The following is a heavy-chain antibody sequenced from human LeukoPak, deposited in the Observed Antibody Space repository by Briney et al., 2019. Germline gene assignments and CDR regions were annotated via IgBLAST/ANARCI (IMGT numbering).Heavy chain of an antibody. Sequence: GASVKVSCKASGYTFTSYGISWVRQAPGQGLEWMGWISAYNGNTNYAQKFQGRVTITADKSTSTAYMELSSLRSEDTAVYYCALSSGWYVWYFDLWGRGTLVTVSS. J-gene: IGHJ2*01. CDR3: ALSSGWYVWYFDL. V-gene: IGHV1-18*01. D-gene: IGHD6-19*01. CDR2: ISAYNGNT. CDR1: GYTFTSYG.